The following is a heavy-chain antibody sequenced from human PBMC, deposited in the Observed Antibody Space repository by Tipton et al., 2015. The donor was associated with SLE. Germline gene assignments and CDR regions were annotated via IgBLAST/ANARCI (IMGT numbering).Heavy chain of an antibody. V-gene: IGHV1-18*01. Sequence: QVQLVQSGAEVTKPGASVKVSCKSSGYTFTSYGISWVRQAPGQGLEWMGWISAYNGNTNYAQKLQGRVTMTTYTSTSTAYMELRSLRSDDTAVYYCARVWPMGGYGGYAADDWGQGTLVTVSS. CDR1: GYTFTSYG. J-gene: IGHJ4*02. CDR3: ARVWPMGGYGGYAADD. D-gene: IGHD5-12*01. CDR2: ISAYNGNT.